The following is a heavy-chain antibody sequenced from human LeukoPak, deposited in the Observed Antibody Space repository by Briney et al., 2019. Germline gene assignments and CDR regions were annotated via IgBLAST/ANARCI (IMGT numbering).Heavy chain of an antibody. V-gene: IGHV1-69*13. CDR2: IIPIFGTA. CDR1: GGTFGSYA. Sequence: ASVKVSCKASGGTFGSYAISWVRQAPRQGLEWMGGIIPIFGTANYAQKFQGRVTITADESTSTAYMELSSLRSEDTAVYYCARDPSYSRHGQKDCSSTSCYPKQDYEGDDYWGQGTLVTVSS. D-gene: IGHD2-2*01. J-gene: IGHJ4*02. CDR3: ARDPSYSRHGQKDCSSTSCYPKQDYEGDDY.